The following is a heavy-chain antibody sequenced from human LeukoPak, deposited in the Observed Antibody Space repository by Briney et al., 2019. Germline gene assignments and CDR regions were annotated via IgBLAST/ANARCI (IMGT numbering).Heavy chain of an antibody. CDR1: GGSFSGYY. D-gene: IGHD1-26*01. CDR3: ARTGGSFYFYYYMDV. J-gene: IGHJ6*03. Sequence: SETLSLTCAVYGGSFSGYYWSWIRQPPGKGLEWIGEINHSGSTNYNPSLKSRVTISVDTSKNQFSLKLSSVTAADTALYYCARTGGSFYFYYYMDVWGKGTTVTVSS. V-gene: IGHV4-34*01. CDR2: INHSGST.